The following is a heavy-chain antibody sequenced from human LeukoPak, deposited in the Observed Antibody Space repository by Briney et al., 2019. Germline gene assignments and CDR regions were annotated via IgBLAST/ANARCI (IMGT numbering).Heavy chain of an antibody. V-gene: IGHV1-69*13. J-gene: IGHJ4*02. CDR3: AREGADGYSYGSLRY. D-gene: IGHD5-18*01. CDR2: IIPIFGTA. Sequence: SVKVSCKASGGTFSSYAISWVRQAPGQGLEWMGGIIPIFGTANYAQKFQGRVTITADGSTSTAYMELSSLRSEDTAVYYCAREGADGYSYGSLRYWGQGTLVTVSS. CDR1: GGTFSSYA.